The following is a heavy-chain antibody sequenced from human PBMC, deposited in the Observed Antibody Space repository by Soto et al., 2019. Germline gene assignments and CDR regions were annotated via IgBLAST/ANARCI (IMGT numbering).Heavy chain of an antibody. CDR3: ARDRTTVSPPYYYYGMDV. J-gene: IGHJ6*02. V-gene: IGHV1-69*01. D-gene: IGHD4-17*01. CDR1: GGTFSSYA. CDR2: IIPIFGTA. Sequence: QVQLVQSGAEVKKPGSSVKDSCKASGGTFSSYAISWVRQAPGQGLEWMGGIIPIFGTANYAQKFQGRVTITADESTSTAYMELSSLRSEDTAVYYCARDRTTVSPPYYYYGMDVWGQGTTVTVSS.